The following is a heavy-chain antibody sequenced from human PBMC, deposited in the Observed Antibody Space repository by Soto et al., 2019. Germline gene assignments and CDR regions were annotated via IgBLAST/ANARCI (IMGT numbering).Heavy chain of an antibody. D-gene: IGHD5-12*01. J-gene: IGHJ4*02. CDR2: IYYSGST. CDR3: ARHDHSGYETSIDY. CDR1: GGSISSSSYY. Sequence: PSETLSLTCTVSGGSISSSSYYWGWIRQPPGKGLEWIGSIYYSGSTYYNPSLKSRVTISVDTSKDQFSLKLSSVTAADTAVYYCARHDHSGYETSIDYWGQGTLVTVSS. V-gene: IGHV4-39*01.